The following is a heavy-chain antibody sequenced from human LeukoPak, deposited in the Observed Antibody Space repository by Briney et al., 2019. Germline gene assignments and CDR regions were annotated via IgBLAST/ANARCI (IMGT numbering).Heavy chain of an antibody. CDR3: ARRGSTWYDY. CDR1: GGSINNFY. CDR2: IYSSGSA. V-gene: IGHV4-4*07. D-gene: IGHD6-13*01. Sequence: PSETLSLTCTVSGGSINNFYWSWTRQPAGKGLEWIGRIYSSGSADYNPSLKSRVTMSVDTSKNQFSLKLNSVTAADTAVYYCARRGSTWYDYWGQGTLVTVSS. J-gene: IGHJ4*02.